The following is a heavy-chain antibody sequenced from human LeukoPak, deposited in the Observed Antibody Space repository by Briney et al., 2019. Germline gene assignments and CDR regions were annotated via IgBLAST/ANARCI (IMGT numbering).Heavy chain of an antibody. CDR1: GGSISGYY. CDR2: VYDTGAT. D-gene: IGHD1/OR15-1a*01. Sequence: KASETLSLTCTVSGGSISGYYWSWIRQPPGKRLEGMGYVYDTGATNYNPSLKSRFTISIDTSKNQFSLYLSSVTAADTAVYYCARLPLLATTRGGFDLWGQGTLVTVSS. V-gene: IGHV4-59*08. CDR3: ARLPLLATTRGGFDL. J-gene: IGHJ5*02.